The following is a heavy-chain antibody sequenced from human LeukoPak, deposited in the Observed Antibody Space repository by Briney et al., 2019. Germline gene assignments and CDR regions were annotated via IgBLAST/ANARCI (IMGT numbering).Heavy chain of an antibody. CDR2: IWYGGSNK. CDR3: ARGPFENYDFWSGYLLGDY. V-gene: IGHV3-33*08. CDR1: GFTFSSYG. J-gene: IGHJ4*02. D-gene: IGHD3-3*01. Sequence: GGSLRLSCAASGFTFSSYGVHWVRQAPGKGLEWVAVIWYGGSNKYYADSVKGRFTISRDNAKNSLYLQMNSLRAEDTAVYYCARGPFENYDFWSGYLLGDYWGQGTLVTVSS.